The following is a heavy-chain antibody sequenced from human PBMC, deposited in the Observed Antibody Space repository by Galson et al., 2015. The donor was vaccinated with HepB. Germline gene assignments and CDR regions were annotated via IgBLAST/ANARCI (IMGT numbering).Heavy chain of an antibody. V-gene: IGHV1-2*04. CDR3: ARQLNSGPTEAFDI. D-gene: IGHD6-19*01. J-gene: IGHJ3*02. Sequence: SVKVSCKASGYTFTGYYMHWVRQAPGQGLEWMGWINPNSGGTNYAQKFQGWVTMTRDTSISTAYMELSRLRSDDTAVYYCARQLNSGPTEAFDIWGQGTMVTVSS. CDR2: INPNSGGT. CDR1: GYTFTGYY.